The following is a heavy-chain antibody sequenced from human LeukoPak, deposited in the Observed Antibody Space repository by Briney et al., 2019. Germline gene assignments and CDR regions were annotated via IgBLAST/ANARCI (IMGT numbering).Heavy chain of an antibody. CDR2: IYHSGST. CDR3: ARVAPHCSSTSCYNHYYYYCMDV. J-gene: IGHJ6*03. Sequence: SETLSLTCTVSGYSISSGYYWGWIRQPPGKGLEWIGSIYHSGSTYYNPSLKSRVTISVDTSKNQFSLKLSSVTAADTAVYYCARVAPHCSSTSCYNHYYYYCMDVWGKGTTVTVSS. CDR1: GYSISSGYY. D-gene: IGHD2-2*02. V-gene: IGHV4-38-2*02.